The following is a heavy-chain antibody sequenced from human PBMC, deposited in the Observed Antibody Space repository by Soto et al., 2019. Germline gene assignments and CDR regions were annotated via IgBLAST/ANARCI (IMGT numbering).Heavy chain of an antibody. Sequence: GGSLRLSCASSGFTFSRYGMHWLRQAPGKGLEWVAVISFDETNKYYADSVKGRFTISRDNSKNTLFLQMDSLRAEDSAVYYCAKSAGKGGLAAPIDYWGQGTLGTVS. D-gene: IGHD6-13*01. J-gene: IGHJ4*02. V-gene: IGHV3-33*06. CDR2: ISFDETNK. CDR3: AKSAGKGGLAAPIDY. CDR1: GFTFSRYG.